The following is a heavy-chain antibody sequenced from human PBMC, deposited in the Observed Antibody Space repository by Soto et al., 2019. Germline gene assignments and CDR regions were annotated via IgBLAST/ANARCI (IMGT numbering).Heavy chain of an antibody. CDR3: AGGYSASPR. CDR1: GFTFSSSW. V-gene: IGHV3-74*01. Sequence: EVQLVESGGDLVQPGGSLRLSCAASGFTFSSSWMYWVRQAPGKGLVSVSRISPDGSTTTYADSVKGRFTISRDNAKNTLYLQMNSLRAEDTAVYYCAGGYSASPRWGQGTLVTVSS. CDR2: ISPDGSTT. J-gene: IGHJ4*02. D-gene: IGHD3-10*01.